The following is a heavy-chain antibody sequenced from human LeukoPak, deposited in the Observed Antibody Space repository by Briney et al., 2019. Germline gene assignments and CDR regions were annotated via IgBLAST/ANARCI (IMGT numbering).Heavy chain of an antibody. CDR2: INHSGST. Sequence: PSDTLSLTCAVYGGSFSGYYWSWIRQPPGKGLEWIGEINHSGSTNYNPSLKSRVTISVDTSKNQFSLKLSSVTAADTAVYYCANVICASSCPSRVLDVWGKGTTVTVSS. V-gene: IGHV4-34*01. J-gene: IGHJ6*04. CDR1: GGSFSGYY. CDR3: ANVICASSCPSRVLDV. D-gene: IGHD6-13*01.